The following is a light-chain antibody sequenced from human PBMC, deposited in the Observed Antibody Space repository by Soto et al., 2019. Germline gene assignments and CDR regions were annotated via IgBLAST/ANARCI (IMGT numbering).Light chain of an antibody. Sequence: EIVLTQSPSTLSLSPGERATLSCRASQSVKTNYLAWYQKKPGQAPRLLIYDASRRASGIPDRFSGSGSGTDSTLTIRRLEPEDFAVYYCQQYGTSPTFGQGTKVDIK. CDR2: DAS. V-gene: IGKV3-20*01. J-gene: IGKJ1*01. CDR1: QSVKTNY. CDR3: QQYGTSPT.